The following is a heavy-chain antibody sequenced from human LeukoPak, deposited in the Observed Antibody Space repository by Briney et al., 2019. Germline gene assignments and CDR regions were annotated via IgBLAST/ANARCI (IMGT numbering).Heavy chain of an antibody. V-gene: IGHV3-30*04. D-gene: IGHD4-17*01. Sequence: GRSLRLSCAASGFTFSSYAMHWVRQAPGKGLEWVAVISYDGSNKYYADSVKGRFTISRDNSKNTLYLQMNSLRAEDTAVYYCARVTTVTTFNYYGMDVWGQGTTVTVSS. CDR1: GFTFSSYA. CDR2: ISYDGSNK. CDR3: ARVTTVTTFNYYGMDV. J-gene: IGHJ6*02.